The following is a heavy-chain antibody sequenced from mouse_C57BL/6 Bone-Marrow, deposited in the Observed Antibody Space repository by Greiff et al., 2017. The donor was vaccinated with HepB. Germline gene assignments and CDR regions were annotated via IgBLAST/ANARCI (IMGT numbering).Heavy chain of an antibody. CDR1: GYTFTSYW. D-gene: IGHD2-10*02. V-gene: IGHV1-5*01. CDR3: TTPYGNFFYAMDY. Sequence: EVQLQQSGTVLARPEASVKMSCKTSGYTFTSYWMHWVKQRPGQGLEWIGAIYPGNSDTSYNQKFKGKAKLTAVTSASTAYMELSSLTNEDSAVYYCTTPYGNFFYAMDYWGQGTSVTVSS. CDR2: IYPGNSDT. J-gene: IGHJ4*01.